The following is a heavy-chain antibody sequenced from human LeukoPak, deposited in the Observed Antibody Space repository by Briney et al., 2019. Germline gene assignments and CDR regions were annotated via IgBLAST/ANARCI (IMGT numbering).Heavy chain of an antibody. Sequence: PSETLSLICALCGGSISSYYWSWIRQPPGKGLEWIGYIYTCGSSNYNPSLKSRVTIPVDPSKNQFSLKLSSVTAEAKAVYYCASQVWTAVAGTWGDWYFDLWGRGTMVTVCS. V-gene: IGHV4-4*09. CDR1: GGSISSYY. J-gene: IGHJ2*01. CDR3: ASQVWTAVAGTWGDWYFDL. D-gene: IGHD6-19*01. CDR2: IYTCGSS.